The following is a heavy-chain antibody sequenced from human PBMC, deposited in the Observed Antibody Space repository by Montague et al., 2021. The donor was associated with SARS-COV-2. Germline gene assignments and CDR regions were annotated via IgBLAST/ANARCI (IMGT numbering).Heavy chain of an antibody. V-gene: IGHV4-59*13. CDR2: IYYSGST. CDR1: GGSISSYY. Sequence: SETLFLTCTVSGGSISSYYWSWIRQPPGKGLEWIGYIYYSGSTNYNPSLKSRVTISVDTSKNQFSLKLSSVTAADTAVYYCARDSHYYDSSGHFDYWGQGTLVTVSS. J-gene: IGHJ4*02. D-gene: IGHD3-22*01. CDR3: ARDSHYYDSSGHFDY.